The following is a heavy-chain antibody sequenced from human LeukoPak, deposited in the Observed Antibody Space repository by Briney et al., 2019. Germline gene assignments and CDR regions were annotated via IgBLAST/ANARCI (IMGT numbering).Heavy chain of an antibody. V-gene: IGHV3-7*01. Sequence: GGSLRLSCAACGFTFSSYWMSWVRQAPGKGLEGVANIKQDGSEKCYVDSVKGRFTISRDNAKNSLYLQMNSLRAEDTAVYYCARANYAGNSAVDYWGQGTLVTVSS. CDR1: GFTFSSYW. J-gene: IGHJ4*02. CDR3: ARANYAGNSAVDY. CDR2: IKQDGSEK. D-gene: IGHD4-23*01.